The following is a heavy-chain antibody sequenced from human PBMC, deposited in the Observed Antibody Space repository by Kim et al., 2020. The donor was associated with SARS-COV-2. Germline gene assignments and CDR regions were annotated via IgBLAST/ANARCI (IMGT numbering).Heavy chain of an antibody. CDR3: ARVCITMVRGDWYFDL. Sequence: SVKGRFTISRENAKNSLYLQMNSLRAGDTAVYYCARVCITMVRGDWYFDLWGRGTLVTVSS. V-gene: IGHV3-13*01. J-gene: IGHJ2*01. D-gene: IGHD3-10*01.